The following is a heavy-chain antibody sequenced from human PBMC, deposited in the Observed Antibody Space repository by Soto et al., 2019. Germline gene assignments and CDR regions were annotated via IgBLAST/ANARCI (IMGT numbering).Heavy chain of an antibody. D-gene: IGHD6-19*01. V-gene: IGHV3-48*01. J-gene: IGHJ3*02. CDR1: GFTFSSYS. CDR3: ARDTQSSGWYPPVGAFDI. CDR2: ISSSSSTI. Sequence: EVQLVESGGGLVQPGGSLRLSCAASGFTFSSYSMNWVRQAPGKGLEWVSYISSSSSTIYYADSVKGRFTISRDNAKNSLYLQMNSLRAEDTAVYYCARDTQSSGWYPPVGAFDIWGQGTMVTVSS.